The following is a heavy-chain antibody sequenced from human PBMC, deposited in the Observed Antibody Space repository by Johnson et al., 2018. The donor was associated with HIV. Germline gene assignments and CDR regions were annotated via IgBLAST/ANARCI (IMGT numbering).Heavy chain of an antibody. CDR2: ISYDGTKK. V-gene: IGHV3-30*04. D-gene: IGHD1-1*01. CDR3: ARGDGYRRAFDI. CDR1: GFTFSYYA. J-gene: IGHJ3*02. Sequence: QVQLVESGGGLIQPGRSLRLSCAASGFTFSYYAMHWVRQAPGKGLEWVAVISYDGTKKNYADSVKGRFTISRDNAKNSLYLQMNSLRAEDTAVYYCARGDGYRRAFDIWGQGTMVTVSS.